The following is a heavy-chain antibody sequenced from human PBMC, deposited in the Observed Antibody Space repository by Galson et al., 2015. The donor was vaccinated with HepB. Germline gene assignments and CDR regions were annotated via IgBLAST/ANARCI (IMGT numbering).Heavy chain of an antibody. Sequence: SLRLSCAASGFTFNSYWMSWVRQAPGKGLEWVANIKQDGREKYYVDSVKGRFTISRDNAKDSLYLQMNSLRAEDTAVYYCARFSISSGSHVSLARVEYFDYWGQGTLVTVSS. CDR2: IKQDGREK. CDR1: GFTFNSYW. V-gene: IGHV3-7*03. CDR3: ARFSISSGSHVSLARVEYFDY. D-gene: IGHD6-19*01. J-gene: IGHJ4*02.